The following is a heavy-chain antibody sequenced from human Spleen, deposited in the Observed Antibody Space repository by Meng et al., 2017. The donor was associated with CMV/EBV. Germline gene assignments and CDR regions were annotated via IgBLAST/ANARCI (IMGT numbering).Heavy chain of an antibody. Sequence: QVQLVQSGAEVKKPGASVKVSCKASGYTFTGYYMHWVRQAPGQGLEWMGGFDPEDGETIYAQKFQGRVTMTEDTSTDTAYMELSSLRSEDTAVYYCAANPIVGADYWGQGTLVTVSS. D-gene: IGHD1-26*01. V-gene: IGHV1-24*01. CDR2: FDPEDGET. CDR1: GYTFTGYY. J-gene: IGHJ4*02. CDR3: AANPIVGADY.